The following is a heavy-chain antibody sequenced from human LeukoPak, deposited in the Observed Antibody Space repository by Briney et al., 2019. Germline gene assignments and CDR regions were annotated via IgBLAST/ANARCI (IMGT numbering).Heavy chain of an antibody. J-gene: IGHJ6*02. CDR1: GGSMSGFY. Sequence: SETLSLTCAVSGGSMSGFYWSWIRQPPGKGLEWIGYIFYSGSTNYNPSLKSRVTISVDTSKNQFSLKLSSVTAADTAVYYCARTLDCSRSSCSYGMDVWGQGTTVTVPS. V-gene: IGHV4-59*08. CDR2: IFYSGST. CDR3: ARTLDCSRSSCSYGMDV. D-gene: IGHD2-15*01.